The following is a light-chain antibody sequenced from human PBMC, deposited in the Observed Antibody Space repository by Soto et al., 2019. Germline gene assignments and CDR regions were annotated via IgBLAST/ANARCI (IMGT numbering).Light chain of an antibody. CDR3: SSFTSNRIYV. Sequence: QSALTQPTSVSGSPGQSITISCTGNHNDIGTYDYVSWHQQHPGRAPRLLIHGVTTRPSGISDRFSASKSGLTASLTISGLQPEDEADYYCSSFTSNRIYVFGPGTKVNVL. CDR1: HNDIGTYDY. J-gene: IGLJ1*01. V-gene: IGLV2-14*03. CDR2: GVT.